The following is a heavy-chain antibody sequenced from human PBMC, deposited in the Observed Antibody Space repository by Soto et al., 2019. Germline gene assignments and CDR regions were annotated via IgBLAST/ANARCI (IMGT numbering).Heavy chain of an antibody. Sequence: EVQLLESGGGLVQPGGSLRLSCAASGFTFSSYAMSWVRQAPGKGLEWVSAISGSGGSTYYADSVKGRFTISRDNSKNTRYLQMISLRAEDTAVYYCAKPESSGERAYYYGMDVWGQGTTVTVSS. CDR2: ISGSGGST. D-gene: IGHD6-19*01. CDR3: AKPESSGERAYYYGMDV. CDR1: GFTFSSYA. V-gene: IGHV3-23*01. J-gene: IGHJ6*02.